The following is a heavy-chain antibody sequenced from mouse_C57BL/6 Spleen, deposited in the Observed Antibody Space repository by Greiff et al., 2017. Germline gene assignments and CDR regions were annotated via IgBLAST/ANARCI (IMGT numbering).Heavy chain of an antibody. CDR1: GYTFIDYY. V-gene: IGHV1-19*01. Sequence: EVKLQESGPVLVKPGASVKMSCKASGYTFIDYYMNWVKQSHGKSLEWIGVINPYNGGTSYNQKFKGKATLTVDKSSSTAYMELNSLTSEDSAVYYCARSRDYNAMDYWGQGTSVTVSS. CDR2: INPYNGGT. CDR3: ARSRDYNAMDY. J-gene: IGHJ4*01.